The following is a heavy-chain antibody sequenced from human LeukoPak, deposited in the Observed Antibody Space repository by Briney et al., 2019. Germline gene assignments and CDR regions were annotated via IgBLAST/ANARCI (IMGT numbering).Heavy chain of an antibody. D-gene: IGHD3-10*01. CDR3: ARDQVLCRSWDRSMVRGVIPEQCWFDP. V-gene: IGHV3-30*03. J-gene: IGHJ5*02. CDR2: ISYDGSNK. Sequence: PGGSLRLSCAASGFTFSSYSMNWVRQAPGKGLEWVAVISYDGSNKYYADSVKGRFTISRDNSKNTLYLQMNSLRAEDTAVYYCARDQVLCRSWDRSMVRGVIPEQCWFDPWGQGTLVTVSS. CDR1: GFTFSSYS.